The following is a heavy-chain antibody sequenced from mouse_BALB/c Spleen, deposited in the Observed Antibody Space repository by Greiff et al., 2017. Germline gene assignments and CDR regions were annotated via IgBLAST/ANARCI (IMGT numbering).Heavy chain of an antibody. Sequence: EVHLVESGGGLVQPGGSLRLSCATSGFTFTDYYMSWVRQPPGKALEWLGFIRNKANGYTTEYSASVKGRFTISRDNSQSILYLQMNTLRAEDSATYYCARDKYGNYDYWGQGTSVTVSS. V-gene: IGHV7-3*02. CDR3: ARDKYGNYDY. J-gene: IGHJ4*01. D-gene: IGHD2-10*02. CDR2: IRNKANGYTT. CDR1: GFTFTDYY.